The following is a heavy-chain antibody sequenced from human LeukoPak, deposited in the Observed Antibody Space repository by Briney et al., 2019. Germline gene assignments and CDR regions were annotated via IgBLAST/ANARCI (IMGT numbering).Heavy chain of an antibody. CDR2: IYYSGST. CDR3: ARVTYYYDSSGYYLYYFDY. CDR1: GGSLSSYY. V-gene: IGHV4-59*08. J-gene: IGHJ4*02. Sequence: SETLSLTCTVSGGSLSSYYWSWIRQPPGKGLEWIGYIYYSGSTNYKPSLKSRVTISVDTSKNQFSLRPSSVTAADTAVYYCARVTYYYDSSGYYLYYFDYWGQGTLVTVSS. D-gene: IGHD3-22*01.